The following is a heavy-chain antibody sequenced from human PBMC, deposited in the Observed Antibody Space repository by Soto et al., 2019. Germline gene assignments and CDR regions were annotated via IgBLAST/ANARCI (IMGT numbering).Heavy chain of an antibody. CDR3: ASERVAEMATGGYFDN. CDR2: IVPLFGTP. J-gene: IGHJ4*02. V-gene: IGHV1-69*01. D-gene: IGHD5-12*01. Sequence: QVHLVQSGAEVKKPGSSVKVSCKTSGGTFSDLAVSWVRQAPRQGLEWVGGIVPLFGTPDYAQKFQGRVTINAAESSNTVYMELRSLRSDDTAVYYWASERVAEMATGGYFDNWGQGTLVTVSS. CDR1: GGTFSDLA.